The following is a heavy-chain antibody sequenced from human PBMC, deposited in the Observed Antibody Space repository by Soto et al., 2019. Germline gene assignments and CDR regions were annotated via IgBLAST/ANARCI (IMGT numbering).Heavy chain of an antibody. CDR2: IWYDGSQT. CDR1: GLTFNHYG. Sequence: PGGSLRLSCAAPGLTFNHYGIHWVRLAPGKGLEWVAVIWYDGSQTRYADSVKGRFTISRDNFQNTLYLQMDSLRAEDTAMYYCARDFTGGAVWSGVYYSSRDGWGGGTTVTVS. J-gene: IGHJ6*03. D-gene: IGHD3-16*01. V-gene: IGHV3-33*01. CDR3: ARDFTGGAVWSGVYYSSRDG.